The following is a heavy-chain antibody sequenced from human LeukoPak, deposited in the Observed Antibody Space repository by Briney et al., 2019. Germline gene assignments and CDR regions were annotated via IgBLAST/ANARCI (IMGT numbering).Heavy chain of an antibody. CDR1: GFTFSAYW. Sequence: GGSLRLSCAASGFTFSAYWMSWVRQAPGKGLEWVSYISSSGSTIYYADSVKGRFTISRDNAKNSLYLQMNSLRAEDTAVYYCARGRITMVRGAYFDYWGQGTLVTVSS. CDR2: ISSSGSTI. CDR3: ARGRITMVRGAYFDY. J-gene: IGHJ4*02. V-gene: IGHV3-48*04. D-gene: IGHD3-10*01.